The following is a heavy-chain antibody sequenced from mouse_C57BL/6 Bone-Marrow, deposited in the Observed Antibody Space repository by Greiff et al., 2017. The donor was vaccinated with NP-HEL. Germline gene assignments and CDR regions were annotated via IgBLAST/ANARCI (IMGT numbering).Heavy chain of an antibody. Sequence: EVQLQQSGPELVKPGASVKISCKASGYSFTGYYMNWVKQSPEKSLEWIGEINPSTGGTTYNQKFKAKATLTVDKSSSTAYMQLKSLTSEDSAVYYCARSRYHGYYGDYWGQGTTLTVSS. CDR2: INPSTGGT. CDR1: GYSFTGYY. D-gene: IGHD2-3*01. J-gene: IGHJ2*01. V-gene: IGHV1-42*01. CDR3: ARSRYHGYYGDY.